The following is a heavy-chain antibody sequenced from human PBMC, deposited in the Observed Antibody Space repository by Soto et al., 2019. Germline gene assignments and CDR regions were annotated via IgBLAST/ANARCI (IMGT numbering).Heavy chain of an antibody. CDR1: GGSISSGGYY. CDR2: IYYSGST. D-gene: IGHD2-15*01. V-gene: IGHV4-31*03. J-gene: IGHJ6*02. Sequence: QVQLQESGPGLVKPSQTLSLTCTVSGGSISSGGYYWSWIRQHPGKGLEWIGYIYYSGSTYYNPSLKSRVTISVDTSKNQFSLKLSSVTDADTAVYYCAREGGYCSGGSCYPYYGMDVWGQGTTVTVSS. CDR3: AREGGYCSGGSCYPYYGMDV.